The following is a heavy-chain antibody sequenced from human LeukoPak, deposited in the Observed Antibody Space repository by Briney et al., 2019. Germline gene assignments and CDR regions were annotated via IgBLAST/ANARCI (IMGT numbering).Heavy chain of an antibody. CDR1: GYTFTGYY. Sequence: ASVKVSCKASGYTFTGYYMHWVRQAPGQGLEWMGWINPNSGGTNYAQKFQGRVTMTRDTSISTAYVELSRLRSDDTAVYYCARDAIVGATLRTDAFDIWGQGTMVTVSS. CDR2: INPNSGGT. CDR3: ARDAIVGATLRTDAFDI. V-gene: IGHV1-2*02. D-gene: IGHD1-26*01. J-gene: IGHJ3*02.